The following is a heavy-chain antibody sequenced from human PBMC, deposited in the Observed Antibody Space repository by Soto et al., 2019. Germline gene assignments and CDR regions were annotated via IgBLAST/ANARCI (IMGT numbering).Heavy chain of an antibody. D-gene: IGHD3-9*01. CDR1: GGRFSSYA. CDR2: IIPIFGTA. V-gene: IGHV1-69*01. J-gene: IGHJ6*02. Sequence: ASVKFSCTDSGGRFSSYAISWVRQDPGQGLEWMGGIIPIFGTANYAQKFQGRVTITADESTSTAYMELSSLRSEDTAVYYCARAHYDILTGYPYYYYGMDVWGQGTTVTGSS. CDR3: ARAHYDILTGYPYYYYGMDV.